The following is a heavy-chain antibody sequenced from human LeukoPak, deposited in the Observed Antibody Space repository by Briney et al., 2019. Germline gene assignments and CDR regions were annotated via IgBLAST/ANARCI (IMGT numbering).Heavy chain of an antibody. CDR1: GGSISSYY. D-gene: IGHD6-13*01. CDR3: ARSNAGYSSSWYGLEFDP. Sequence: PSETLSLTCTVSGGSISSYYWSWIRQPPGKGLEWIGSIYYSGSTYYNPSLKSRVTISVDTSKNQFSLKLSSVTAADTAVYYCARSNAGYSSSWYGLEFDPWGQGTLVTVSS. CDR2: IYYSGST. J-gene: IGHJ5*02. V-gene: IGHV4-59*12.